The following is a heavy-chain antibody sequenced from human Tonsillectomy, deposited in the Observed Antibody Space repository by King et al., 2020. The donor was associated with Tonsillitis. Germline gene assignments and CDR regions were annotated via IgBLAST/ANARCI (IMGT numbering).Heavy chain of an antibody. Sequence: QLVQSGAEVKKPGSSVKVSCKASGGTFSSYAISWLRQARGQGLEWMGRIIPILGIANYAPKFQGRVTITADKSTSTAYMELSSLRSEDTAVYYCAREWSGSGSYYNACDIWGQGTMVTVSS. J-gene: IGHJ3*02. D-gene: IGHD3-10*01. V-gene: IGHV1-69*09. CDR1: GGTFSSYA. CDR2: IIPILGIA. CDR3: AREWSGSGSYYNACDI.